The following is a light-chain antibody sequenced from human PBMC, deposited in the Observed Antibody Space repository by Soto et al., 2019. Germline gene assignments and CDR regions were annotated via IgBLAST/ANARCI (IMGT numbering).Light chain of an antibody. J-gene: IGKJ4*01. CDR1: QTVNNNY. Sequence: ELVLTQSPGTLSLSPGERATLSCRASQTVNNNYLAWYQQIPGQAPRLLISGASGRATGTPDRFSGSASGTDFTLTISRLEPEDFAVYYCQQYGSSPLTFGGGTKLEIK. CDR3: QQYGSSPLT. V-gene: IGKV3-20*01. CDR2: GAS.